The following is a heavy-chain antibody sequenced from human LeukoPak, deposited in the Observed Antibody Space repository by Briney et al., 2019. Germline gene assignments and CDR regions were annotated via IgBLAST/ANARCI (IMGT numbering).Heavy chain of an antibody. CDR3: ARYYYDSSGYYYDY. D-gene: IGHD3-22*01. V-gene: IGHV3-64*01. CDR1: GLTFSSYA. Sequence: PGGSLRLSGAASGLTFSSYAMHWVPQAPGKGLEYVSATSSNGGSTYYANSVKGRFTISRDNSKNTLYLRMGSLRAEDMAVYYCARYYYDSSGYYYDYWGQGTLVTASS. CDR2: TSSNGGST. J-gene: IGHJ4*02.